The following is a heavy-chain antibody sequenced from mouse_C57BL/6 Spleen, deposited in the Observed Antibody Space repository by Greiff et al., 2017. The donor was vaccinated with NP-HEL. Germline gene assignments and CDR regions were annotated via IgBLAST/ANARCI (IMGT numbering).Heavy chain of an antibody. Sequence: QVQLKQPGAELVRPGTSVKLSCKASGYTFTSYWMHWVKQRPGQGLEWIGVIDPSDSYTNYNQKFKGKATLTVDTSSSTAYMQLSSLTSEDSAVYYCARSWLLPYYYAMDYWGQGTSVTVSS. CDR3: ARSWLLPYYYAMDY. D-gene: IGHD2-3*01. CDR2: IDPSDSYT. V-gene: IGHV1-59*01. J-gene: IGHJ4*01. CDR1: GYTFTSYW.